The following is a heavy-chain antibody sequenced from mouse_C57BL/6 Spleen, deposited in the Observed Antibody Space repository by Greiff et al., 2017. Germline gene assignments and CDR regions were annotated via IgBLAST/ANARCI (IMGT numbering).Heavy chain of an antibody. CDR2: INPNNGGT. J-gene: IGHJ2*01. V-gene: IGHV1-26*01. CDR3: ARGEGNYYFDY. CDR1: GYTFTDYY. Sequence: EVKLMESGPELVKPGASVKISCKASGYTFTDYYMNWVKQSHGKSLEWIGDINPNNGGTSYNQKFKGKATLTVDKSSSTAYMERRSLTSEDSAVYYCARGEGNYYFDYWGQGTTLTVSS. D-gene: IGHD2-1*01.